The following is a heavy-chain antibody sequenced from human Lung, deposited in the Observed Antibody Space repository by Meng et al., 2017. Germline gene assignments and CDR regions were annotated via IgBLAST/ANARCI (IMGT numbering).Heavy chain of an antibody. CDR1: GASITRTQW. Sequence: QLQESGPRLVQPSGTLSLACAVSGASITRTQWWSWLRQTPGKGLEWIGEISHSGSTVYRPSLQGRVSISLDKSNNEFSLKLTPVTAADTAVYYCARETLRELGLFHYWGQGILVTVSS. CDR3: ARETLRELGLFHY. D-gene: IGHD1-7*01. V-gene: IGHV4-4*02. CDR2: ISHSGST. J-gene: IGHJ4*02.